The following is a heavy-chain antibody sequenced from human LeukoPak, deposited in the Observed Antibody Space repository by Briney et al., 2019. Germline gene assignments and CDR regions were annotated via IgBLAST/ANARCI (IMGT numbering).Heavy chain of an antibody. Sequence: ASVTASCKASGYTLTSYYMHWVRQAPGQGLEWMGIINPTVGDTIYAQKFQGRVTMTRDMSTSTVYMELSSLRSDDTAVYYCARYGFSSSWQGGWHAFDIWGQGTMVTVSS. D-gene: IGHD6-13*01. CDR1: GYTLTSYY. V-gene: IGHV1-46*01. CDR2: INPTVGDT. CDR3: ARYGFSSSWQGGWHAFDI. J-gene: IGHJ3*02.